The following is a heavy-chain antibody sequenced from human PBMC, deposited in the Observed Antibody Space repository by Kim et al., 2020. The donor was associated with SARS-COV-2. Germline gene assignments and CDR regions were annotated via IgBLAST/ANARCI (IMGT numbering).Heavy chain of an antibody. CDR3: ARARVTGTSAHYIYYGMDV. CDR1: GGTFSNFS. V-gene: IGHV1-69*13. CDR2: IIPIFRTA. D-gene: IGHD1-20*01. Sequence: SVKVSCKASGGTFSNFSISWVRQAPGQGLEWMGGIIPIFRTANYAQKFQGRLTITADESTSTAYMDLTSLRSDDTAVYYCARARVTGTSAHYIYYGMDVWGQGTTVTVSS. J-gene: IGHJ6*02.